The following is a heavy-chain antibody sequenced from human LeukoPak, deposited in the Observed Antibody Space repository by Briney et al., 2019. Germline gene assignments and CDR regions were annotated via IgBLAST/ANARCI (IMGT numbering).Heavy chain of an antibody. Sequence: GGSLRLSCAASGFTFSSYAMSWVRQAPGKGLEWVSAISGSGGSTYYADSVKGRFTISRDNSKNTLYLQMNSLRAEDTAVYYCVKGRHRPEYFQHWGQGTLVTVSS. V-gene: IGHV3-23*01. CDR1: GFTFSSYA. CDR2: ISGSGGST. CDR3: VKGRHRPEYFQH. J-gene: IGHJ1*01.